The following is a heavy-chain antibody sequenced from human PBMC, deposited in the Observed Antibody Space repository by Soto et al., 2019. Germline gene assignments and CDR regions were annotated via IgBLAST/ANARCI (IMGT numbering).Heavy chain of an antibody. J-gene: IGHJ4*02. Sequence: GGSLRLSCAASGFTFSSYAMSWVRQAPGKGLEWVSAISGSGGSTYYADSVKGRFTISRDNSKNTLYPQMNSLRAEDTAVYYCAKDWNSGWYPFDYWGQGTLVTVSS. CDR1: GFTFSSYA. CDR3: AKDWNSGWYPFDY. D-gene: IGHD6-19*01. V-gene: IGHV3-23*01. CDR2: ISGSGGST.